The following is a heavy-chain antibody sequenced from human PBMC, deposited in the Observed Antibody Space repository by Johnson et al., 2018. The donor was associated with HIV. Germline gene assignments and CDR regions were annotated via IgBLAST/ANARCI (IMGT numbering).Heavy chain of an antibody. J-gene: IGHJ3*02. CDR2: ISYDGSNK. V-gene: IGHV3-30*04. CDR3: ARGSRTTVVRRDGAFDI. Sequence: VQLVESGGGVVQPGRSLRLSCAASGFTFSSYAMHWVRQAPGKGLEWVAVISYDGSNKYYADSVKGRFTISRDNSKNTLYLQINSLRDEDTAVYYCARGSRTTVVRRDGAFDIWGQGTMVTVSS. D-gene: IGHD4-23*01. CDR1: GFTFSSYA.